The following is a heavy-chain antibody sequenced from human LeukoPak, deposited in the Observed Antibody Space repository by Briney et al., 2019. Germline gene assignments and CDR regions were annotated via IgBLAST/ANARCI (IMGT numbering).Heavy chain of an antibody. CDR3: ARLLRSEIDI. J-gene: IGHJ3*02. D-gene: IGHD5-12*01. CDR1: GFTVSSNY. V-gene: IGHV3-53*04. CDR2: NYSGGST. Sequence: PGVSLRLYCAASGFTVSSNYMSWVRQAPGEWLEWVSVNYSGGSTYYAVFVKGLFTITRHNSKNTLYLQMNSLRAEDTAVYYCARLLRSEIDIWGQGTMVTVSS.